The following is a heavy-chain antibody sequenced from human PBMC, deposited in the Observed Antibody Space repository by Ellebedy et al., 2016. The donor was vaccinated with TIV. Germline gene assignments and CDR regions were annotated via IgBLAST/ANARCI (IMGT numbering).Heavy chain of an antibody. D-gene: IGHD3-22*01. V-gene: IGHV1-2*02. Sequence: ASVKVSCXASGYTFTGYYMHWVRQAPGQGLEWMGWINPNSGGTNYAQKFQGRVTMTRDTSISTAYMELSRLRSDDTAVYYCARAGRLHYDSSGYGYWGQGTLVTVSS. J-gene: IGHJ4*02. CDR1: GYTFTGYY. CDR2: INPNSGGT. CDR3: ARAGRLHYDSSGYGY.